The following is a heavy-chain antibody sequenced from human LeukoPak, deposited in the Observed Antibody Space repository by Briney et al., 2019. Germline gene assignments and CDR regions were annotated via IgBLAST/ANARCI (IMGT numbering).Heavy chain of an antibody. J-gene: IGHJ3*02. Sequence: SVKVSCKASGGTFSSYAISWVRQAPGQGLEWMGGIIPIFGTANYAQKFQGRVTITADESTSTAYMELSSLRAEDTAVYYCARDCGGYNGVYDAFDIWGQGTMVTVSS. D-gene: IGHD5-24*01. CDR1: GGTFSSYA. CDR3: ARDCGGYNGVYDAFDI. CDR2: IIPIFGTA. V-gene: IGHV1-69*13.